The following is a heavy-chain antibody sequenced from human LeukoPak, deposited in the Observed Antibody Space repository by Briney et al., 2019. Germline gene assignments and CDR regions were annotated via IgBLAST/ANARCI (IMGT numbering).Heavy chain of an antibody. CDR2: TRNKANGYTT. V-gene: IGHV3-72*01. J-gene: IGHJ2*01. Sequence: GGSLKLSCAASGFTLSDHYMDWVRQAPGKGLEWVGRTRNKANGYTTEYAASVRGRFTISRDESKNSLYLQMNSLKTEDTAVYFCARVLSGEDFDLWGRGTLVTVCS. CDR1: GFTLSDHY. CDR3: ARVLSGEDFDL.